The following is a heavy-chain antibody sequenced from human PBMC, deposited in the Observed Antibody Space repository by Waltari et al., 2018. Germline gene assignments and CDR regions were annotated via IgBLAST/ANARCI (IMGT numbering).Heavy chain of an antibody. Sequence: QLQLAQSVAEGMKPGASLKVSGKASRNSGTCYDVNWMHQDDGQVPQWMGWMNPNTGNTGYVQKFQGRATITRNTSISTAYMELSSLRSEDTAVYDWARGLSSSSSWYWVPNWYFYRWGRGTLVTVSS. CDR1: RNSGTCYD. CDR3: ARGLSSSSSWYWVPNWYFYR. CDR2: MNPNTGNT. J-gene: IGHJ2*01. D-gene: IGHD6-13*01. V-gene: IGHV1-8*03.